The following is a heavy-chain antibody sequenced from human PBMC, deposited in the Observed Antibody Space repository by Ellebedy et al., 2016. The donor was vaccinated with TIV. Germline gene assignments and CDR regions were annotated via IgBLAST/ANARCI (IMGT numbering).Heavy chain of an antibody. V-gene: IGHV3-21*01. CDR1: GFIFSTYT. D-gene: IGHD2-15*01. Sequence: GASLKISCAASGFIFSTYTMNWVRPAPGKGLEWVSSISSNGRHIYYADSVRARFAISRDNAGGSLWLQMTSLRAEDTALYYCAREFDIVQPSAFDYWGQGILVTVSS. CDR2: ISSNGRHI. CDR3: AREFDIVQPSAFDY. J-gene: IGHJ4*02.